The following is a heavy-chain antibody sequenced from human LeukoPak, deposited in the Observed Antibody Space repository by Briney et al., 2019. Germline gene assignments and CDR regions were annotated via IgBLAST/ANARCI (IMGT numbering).Heavy chain of an antibody. J-gene: IGHJ3*01. CDR2: ITGAGSHT. Sequence: GGSLRLSCVGSGFRFSSFAMSWVRQAPGKGLEWVSTITGAGSHTYFADSVKGRFAVSRDDSKSMHFLQMNSLRPEDTALYFCAKRITVSAGYYLDSWGQGTMVTVSS. CDR1: GFRFSSFA. CDR3: AKRITVSAGYYLDS. V-gene: IGHV3-23*01. D-gene: IGHD6-19*01.